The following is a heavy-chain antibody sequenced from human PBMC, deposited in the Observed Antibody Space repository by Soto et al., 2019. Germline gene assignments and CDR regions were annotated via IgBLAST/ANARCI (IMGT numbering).Heavy chain of an antibody. J-gene: IGHJ4*02. CDR2: IIPILGIA. CDR3: ARGYSYGGLVDY. Sequence: SVKVSCKASGGTFSSYTISWVRQAPGQGLEWMGRIIPILGIANYAQKFQGRVTITGDKSTSTAYMELSSLRSEDTAVYYCARGYSYGGLVDYWGQGTLVTVSS. V-gene: IGHV1-69*02. CDR1: GGTFSSYT. D-gene: IGHD5-18*01.